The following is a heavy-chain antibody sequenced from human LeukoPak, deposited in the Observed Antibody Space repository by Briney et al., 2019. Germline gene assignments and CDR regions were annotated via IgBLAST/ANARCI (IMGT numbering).Heavy chain of an antibody. J-gene: IGHJ4*02. CDR2: FNPEDGET. D-gene: IGHD3-10*01. CDR3: ATRVVALWFGELSKQETDY. V-gene: IGHV1-24*01. Sequence: ASVKVSCKVSGYTLTELSMHWVRQAPGKGLEWMGGFNPEDGETIYAQKFQGRVTMTEDTSTDAAYMELSSLRSEDTAVYYCATRVVALWFGELSKQETDYWGQGTLVTVSS. CDR1: GYTLTELS.